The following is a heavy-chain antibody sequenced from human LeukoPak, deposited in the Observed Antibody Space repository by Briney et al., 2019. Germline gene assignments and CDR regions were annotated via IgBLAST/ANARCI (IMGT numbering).Heavy chain of an antibody. Sequence: GASVKVSCKASGYTFTSYDINWVRQATGQGLEWMGWMNPSSGNTGYAQKFQGRVTMTRNTSISTAYMELSSLRSEDTAVYYCARRSKRTTVTTLGYWGQGTLVTVSS. J-gene: IGHJ4*02. CDR3: ARRSKRTTVTTLGY. V-gene: IGHV1-8*01. CDR2: MNPSSGNT. D-gene: IGHD4-11*01. CDR1: GYTFTSYD.